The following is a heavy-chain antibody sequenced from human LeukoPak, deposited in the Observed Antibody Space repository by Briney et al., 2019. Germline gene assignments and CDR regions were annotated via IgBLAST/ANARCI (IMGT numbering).Heavy chain of an antibody. CDR1: GYTFTSYY. CDR2: INPSGGST. CDR3: ARDLGCCGGDCYPHDAFDI. Sequence: ASVKVSCKASGYTFTSYYMHWVRQAPGQGLEWMGIINPSGGSTSYAQKFQGRVTMTRDTSTSTVYMELSSLRSEDTAVYYCARDLGCCGGDCYPHDAFDIWGQGTMVTVSS. J-gene: IGHJ3*02. D-gene: IGHD2-21*02. V-gene: IGHV1-46*01.